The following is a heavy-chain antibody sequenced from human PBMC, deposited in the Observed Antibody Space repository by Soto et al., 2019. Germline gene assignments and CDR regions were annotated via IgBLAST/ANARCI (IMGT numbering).Heavy chain of an antibody. D-gene: IGHD5-12*01. CDR1: GGSINTFY. V-gene: IGHV4-4*07. CDR3: AREGSYSAYNFAHGIQLWSFDF. J-gene: IGHJ4*02. Sequence: SETLSLTCTVSGGSINTFYWSWVRQPAGKGLEWIGRIFSSGSTSFNPSLESRVAMSVDTSKNHFSLNLSSVTAADMAVYYCAREGSYSAYNFAHGIQLWSFDFWGQGALVTAPQ. CDR2: IFSSGST.